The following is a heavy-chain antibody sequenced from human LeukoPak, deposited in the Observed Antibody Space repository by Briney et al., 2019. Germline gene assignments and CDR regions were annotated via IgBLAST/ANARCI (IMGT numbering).Heavy chain of an antibody. CDR1: GFTFSNYA. V-gene: IGHV3-30-3*01. CDR2: ISNDGSNK. CDR3: ARDRHFVAFDI. Sequence: PGGSLRLSCAASGFTFSNYAVHWVRQAPGKGLEWVSIISNDGSNKYYADSVKGRFTISRDNAKNSVYLHMNSLRAEDTAVYYCARDRHFVAFDIWGQGTMVTVSS. J-gene: IGHJ3*02.